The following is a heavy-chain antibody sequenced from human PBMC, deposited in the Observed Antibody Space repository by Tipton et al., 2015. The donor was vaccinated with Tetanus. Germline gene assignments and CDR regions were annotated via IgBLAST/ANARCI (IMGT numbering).Heavy chain of an antibody. D-gene: IGHD2-15*01. Sequence: SLRLSCAASGFTFSSYSMNWVRQAPGKGLEWVSSISTSSTYIYYADSVKGRFTISRDNAKNSLYLQMNSLRAEDTALYYCARVVVAATHFDYWGQGTLVTVSS. CDR1: GFTFSSYS. CDR3: ARVVVAATHFDY. J-gene: IGHJ4*02. CDR2: ISTSSTYI. V-gene: IGHV3-21*04.